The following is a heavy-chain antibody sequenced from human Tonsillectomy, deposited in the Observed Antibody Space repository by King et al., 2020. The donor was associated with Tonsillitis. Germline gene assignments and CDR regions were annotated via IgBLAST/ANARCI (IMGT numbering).Heavy chain of an antibody. CDR3: AKGEYDDYYYMDV. Sequence: VQLVESGGGLVQPGGSLRLSCAASGFTFSSYDMTWVRQAPGKGLEWVSSISGSGGSRYYADAVRGRFSISRDNSKNTLYLQMNSLRAEDTAVYYCAKGEYDDYYYMDVWGKGTTVTVSS. D-gene: IGHD1-26*01. V-gene: IGHV3-23*04. CDR1: GFTFSSYD. J-gene: IGHJ6*03. CDR2: ISGSGGSR.